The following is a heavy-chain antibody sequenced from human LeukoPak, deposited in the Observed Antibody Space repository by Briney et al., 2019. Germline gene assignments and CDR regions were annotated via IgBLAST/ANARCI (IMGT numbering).Heavy chain of an antibody. J-gene: IGHJ4*02. CDR3: AKYDVKTLSD. D-gene: IGHD1-1*01. CDR2: ISSSGRTT. CDR1: GFTFSNYA. Sequence: GGSLRLSCVASGFTFSNYAMSWVRQAPGKGLEWVSAISSSGRTTYYADSVKGRFTISRDNAKNTLYLQSNSLRAEDTAVYYCAKYDVKTLSDWGQGTLVTVSS. V-gene: IGHV3-23*01.